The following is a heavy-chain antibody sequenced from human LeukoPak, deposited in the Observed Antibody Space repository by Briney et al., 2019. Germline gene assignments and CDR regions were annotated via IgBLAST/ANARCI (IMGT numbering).Heavy chain of an antibody. CDR3: TAGSWGSFNI. CDR2: IKSKADGGTT. V-gene: IGHV3-15*01. J-gene: IGHJ3*02. Sequence: GGSLRLSCAASGLTFTNVWMNWVRQAPGKGPEWLGRIKSKADGGTTDYAAPVKGRFSISRDDSKDTLYMQLNSLKTEDTAMYYCTAGSWGSFNIWGQGTVVTVSS. CDR1: GLTFTNVW. D-gene: IGHD7-27*01.